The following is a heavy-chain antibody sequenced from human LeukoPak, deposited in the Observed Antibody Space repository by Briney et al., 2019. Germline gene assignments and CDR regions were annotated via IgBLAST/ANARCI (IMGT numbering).Heavy chain of an antibody. V-gene: IGHV3-48*03. D-gene: IGHD1-26*01. CDR2: ISSSGSTI. J-gene: IGHJ4*02. CDR1: GFTFSSYE. Sequence: GGSLRLSCAASGFTFSSYEMNWVRQAPGKGLEWVSYISSSGSTIYYADSVKGRFTISRDNSKNTLYLEMNSLRVDDTAVYYCAKDGWEIRLATGYWGQGTLVTVSS. CDR3: AKDGWEIRLATGY.